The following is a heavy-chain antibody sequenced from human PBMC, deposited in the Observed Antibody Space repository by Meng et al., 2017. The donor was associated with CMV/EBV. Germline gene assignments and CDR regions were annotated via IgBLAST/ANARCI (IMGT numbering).Heavy chain of an antibody. CDR2: ISAYNGNT. Sequence: YTFTSYGISWVRQAPGQGLEWMGWISAYNGNTNYAQKLQGRVTMTTDTSTSTAYMELRSLGSDDTAVYYCARIGFSSSSYYYGMDVWGQGTTVTVSS. J-gene: IGHJ6*02. D-gene: IGHD6-6*01. CDR3: ARIGFSSSSYYYGMDV. CDR1: YTFTSYG. V-gene: IGHV1-18*01.